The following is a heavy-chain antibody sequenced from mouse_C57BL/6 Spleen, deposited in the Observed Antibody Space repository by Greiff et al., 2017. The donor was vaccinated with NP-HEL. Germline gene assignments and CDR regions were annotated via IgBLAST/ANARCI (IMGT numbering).Heavy chain of an antibody. Sequence: EVQLQESGGGLVKPGGSLKLSCAASGFTFSSYAMSWVRQTPEKRLEWVATISDGGSYTYYPDNVKGRFTISRDNAKNNLYLQMSHLKSEDTAMYYCARATTVGAYDVDYWGQGTSVTVSS. CDR3: ARATTVGAYDVDY. V-gene: IGHV5-4*01. J-gene: IGHJ4*01. D-gene: IGHD1-1*01. CDR1: GFTFSSYA. CDR2: ISDGGSYT.